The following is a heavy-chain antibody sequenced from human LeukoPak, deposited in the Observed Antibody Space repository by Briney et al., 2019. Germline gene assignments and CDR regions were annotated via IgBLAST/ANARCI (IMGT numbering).Heavy chain of an antibody. D-gene: IGHD6-19*01. V-gene: IGHV4-59*12. CDR2: IYDSGST. J-gene: IGHJ4*02. CDR1: GGSISSYY. CDR3: ARGRSPGGWSLPGPYYFDY. Sequence: SETLSLTCTVSGGSISSYYWSWIRQPPGKGLEWIGYIYDSGSTNYNPSLKSRVTISVDTSKSQFSLKLSSVTAADTAVYYCARGRSPGGWSLPGPYYFDYWGQGTLVTVSS.